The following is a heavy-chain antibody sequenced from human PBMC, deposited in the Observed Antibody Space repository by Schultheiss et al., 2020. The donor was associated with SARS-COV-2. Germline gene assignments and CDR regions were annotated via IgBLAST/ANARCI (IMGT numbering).Heavy chain of an antibody. D-gene: IGHD2-2*03. J-gene: IGHJ4*02. CDR1: GGSISSGGYS. CDR2: IYHSGST. Sequence: SETLSLTCTVSGGSISSGGYSWSWIRQPPGKGLEWIGYIYHSGSTYYNPSLKSRVTISVDTSKNQFSLKLSSVTAADTAVYYCAGREWMGWGEGTLVTVSS. V-gene: IGHV4-30-2*01. CDR3: AGREWMG.